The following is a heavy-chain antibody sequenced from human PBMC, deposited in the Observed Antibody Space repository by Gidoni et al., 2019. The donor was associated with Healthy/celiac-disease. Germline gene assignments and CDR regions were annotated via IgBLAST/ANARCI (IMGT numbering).Heavy chain of an antibody. CDR3: ARDLRRAAAAHMDV. CDR2: IIPIFGTA. Sequence: GGTFSSYAISWVRQAPGQGLEWMGGIIPIFGTANYAQKFQGRVTITADESTSTAYMELSSLRSEDTAVYYCARDLRRAAAAHMDVWGKGTTVTVSS. J-gene: IGHJ6*03. CDR1: GGTFSSYA. V-gene: IGHV1-69*01. D-gene: IGHD6-13*01.